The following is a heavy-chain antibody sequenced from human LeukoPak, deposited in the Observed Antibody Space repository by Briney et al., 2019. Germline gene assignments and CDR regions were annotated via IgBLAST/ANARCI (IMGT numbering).Heavy chain of an antibody. CDR2: ISSSSSYI. CDR3: ARDSTVTTRDYYYYGMDV. J-gene: IGHJ6*02. Sequence: GVSLTLSCAASGFPFSSYSMNWLRQAPGKGLEWVSSISSSSSYIYYADSVKGRFTISRDNAKNSLYLQMNSLRAEDTAVYYCARDSTVTTRDYYYYGMDVWGQGTTVTVSS. CDR1: GFPFSSYS. V-gene: IGHV3-21*01. D-gene: IGHD4-17*01.